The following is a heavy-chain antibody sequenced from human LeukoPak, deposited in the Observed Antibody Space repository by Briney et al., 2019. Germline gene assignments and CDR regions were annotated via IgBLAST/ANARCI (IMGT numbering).Heavy chain of an antibody. CDR1: GGTFSSYA. D-gene: IGHD1-26*01. Sequence: SVKVSCKASGGTFSSYAISWVRQAPGQEAEWMGRIIPILGIANYAQKFQGRVTVTADNSTSTAYMALSSLRSEDTAVYFCARETVGADGYFDYWGQGTLVTVSS. J-gene: IGHJ4*02. CDR3: ARETVGADGYFDY. V-gene: IGHV1-69*04. CDR2: IIPILGIA.